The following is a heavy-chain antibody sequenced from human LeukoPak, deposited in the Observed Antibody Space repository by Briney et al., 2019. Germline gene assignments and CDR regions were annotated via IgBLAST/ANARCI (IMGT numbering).Heavy chain of an antibody. CDR2: TYYRSKWYN. J-gene: IGHJ2*01. CDR1: GDSVSSNSAA. V-gene: IGHV6-1*01. Sequence: SQTLSLTCAISGDSVSSNSAAWNWIRQSPSRGLEWLGRTYYRSKWYNDYAVSVKSRITINPDTSKNQFSLQLNSVIPEDTAVYYCARDSPLTTVTTFPYWYFDLWGRGTLVTVSS. CDR3: ARDSPLTTVTTFPYWYFDL. D-gene: IGHD4-17*01.